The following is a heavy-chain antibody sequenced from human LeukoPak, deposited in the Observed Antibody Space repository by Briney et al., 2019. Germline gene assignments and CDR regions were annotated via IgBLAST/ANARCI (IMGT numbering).Heavy chain of an antibody. Sequence: GGSLRLSCAASGFTFSSYWMAWVRQAPGKGLEWVANIKQDGSEKYYVDSVKGRFTISRDNSKNMVYLQMNSLRADDTAVYYCAEDLADSNWGQGTLVTVSS. J-gene: IGHJ4*02. D-gene: IGHD3-16*01. CDR2: IKQDGSEK. CDR1: GFTFSSYW. V-gene: IGHV3-7*03. CDR3: AEDLADSN.